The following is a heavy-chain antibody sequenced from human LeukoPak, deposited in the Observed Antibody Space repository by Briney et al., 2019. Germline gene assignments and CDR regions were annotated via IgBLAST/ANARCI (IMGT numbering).Heavy chain of an antibody. Sequence: GGSLRLSCAASGFTFSSYAMHWVRQAPGKGLEYVSAISSNGGSTYYANSVKGRFTISRDNSKNTLYLQMGSLRAEDMAVYYCARGRLGGNTASDYRGQGTLVTVSS. J-gene: IGHJ4*02. CDR2: ISSNGGST. V-gene: IGHV3-64*01. CDR1: GFTFSSYA. D-gene: IGHD3-16*01. CDR3: ARGRLGGNTASDY.